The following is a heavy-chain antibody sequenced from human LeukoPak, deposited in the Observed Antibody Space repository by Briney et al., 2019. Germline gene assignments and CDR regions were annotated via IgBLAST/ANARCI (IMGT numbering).Heavy chain of an antibody. V-gene: IGHV3-53*01. Sequence: GGSLRLSCAPSGFTVISNYVSWGRQPGREWMEWGTVIYSGGSTYYADSVKGRFTISRDNSKNTLYLQMNSLRAEDTAVYYCARHSGYKTGFDPWGQGTLVTVSS. J-gene: IGHJ5*02. CDR3: ARHSGYKTGFDP. CDR1: GFTVISNY. D-gene: IGHD5-12*01. CDR2: IYSGGST.